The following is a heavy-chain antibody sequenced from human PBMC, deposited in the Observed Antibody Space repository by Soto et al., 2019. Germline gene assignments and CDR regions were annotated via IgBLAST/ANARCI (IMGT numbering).Heavy chain of an antibody. CDR3: ARDTGDGTFDF. CDR2: INAGYGNT. Sequence: QVHLVQSGAEVRKPGASVKVSCKASGYTFSSYAMHWVRQAPGQRLEWMGWINAGYGNTKSSQKFQARATISGDTSASTAYMELTRLRSEDTAVYYCARDTGDGTFDFWGQGTLVTVSS. J-gene: IGHJ4*02. D-gene: IGHD7-27*01. CDR1: GYTFSSYA. V-gene: IGHV1-3*01.